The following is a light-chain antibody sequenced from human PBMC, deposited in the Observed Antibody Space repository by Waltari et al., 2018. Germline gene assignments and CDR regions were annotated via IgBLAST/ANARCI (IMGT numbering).Light chain of an antibody. J-gene: IGLJ2*01. Sequence: YQQHTGKAPKRIISDDTNRPSGVSIHVSGSESGNTVSLTISELQAEDEADYYCSAYMDTTTRELFCGWTSLTVL. CDR3: SAYMDTTTREL. V-gene: IGLV2-14*04. CDR2: DDT.